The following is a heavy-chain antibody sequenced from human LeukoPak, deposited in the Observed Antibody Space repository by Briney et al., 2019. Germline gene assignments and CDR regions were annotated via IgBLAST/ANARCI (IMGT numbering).Heavy chain of an antibody. D-gene: IGHD6-19*01. J-gene: IGHJ4*02. Sequence: GGSLRLSCAASGFTFSSYGMHWVRQAPGKGREWVAVISYDGSNKFYEDSVKGRITISRDNSKNTLYLQMSSLRAEDTAVYYCAKAGYSSGWRNFDYWGQGTLVTVSS. V-gene: IGHV3-30*18. CDR2: ISYDGSNK. CDR3: AKAGYSSGWRNFDY. CDR1: GFTFSSYG.